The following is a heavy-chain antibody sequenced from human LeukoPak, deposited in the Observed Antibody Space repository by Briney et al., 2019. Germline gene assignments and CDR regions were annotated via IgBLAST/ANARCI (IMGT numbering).Heavy chain of an antibody. Sequence: GGSLRLSCIASGFSFSGHWMHWARQLPGKGLVWVSRISPTGSTTGYADSVKGRFTVSRDNAKNTLYLQVNNLRAEDTAVYYCARGPNSNWSGLDFWGQGTLLTVSS. D-gene: IGHD6-6*01. CDR3: ARGPNSNWSGLDF. CDR2: ISPTGSTT. V-gene: IGHV3-74*01. J-gene: IGHJ4*02. CDR1: GFSFSGHW.